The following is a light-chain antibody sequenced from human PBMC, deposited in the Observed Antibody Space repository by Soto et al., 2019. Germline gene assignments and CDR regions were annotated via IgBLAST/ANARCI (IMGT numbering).Light chain of an antibody. CDR1: QSVSSN. CDR2: GAS. J-gene: IGKJ1*01. CDR3: QQYHNWPWT. Sequence: EIVMMQSAATLSVSPGERTTLSCRASQSVSSNLAWDKQKPGQAPRPLIYGASTRAPGIPARFSGSGSGSEFTLTISSLQSEDCAVYYCQQYHNWPWTLGQGTKVEI. V-gene: IGKV3-15*01.